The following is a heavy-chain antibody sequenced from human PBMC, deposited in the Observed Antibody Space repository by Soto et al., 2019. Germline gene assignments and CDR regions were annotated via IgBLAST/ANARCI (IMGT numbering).Heavy chain of an antibody. CDR3: ASLIRYFDWSQVDY. Sequence: QLQLQESGPGLVKPSETLSLTCTVSGGSISSSSYYWGWIRQPPGKGLEWIGSIYYSGSTYYNPSHNSRVTISVDTSKNQFSLKLSSVTAADTAVYYCASLIRYFDWSQVDYWGQGTLVTVSS. J-gene: IGHJ4*02. CDR2: IYYSGST. CDR1: GGSISSSSYY. D-gene: IGHD3-9*01. V-gene: IGHV4-39*01.